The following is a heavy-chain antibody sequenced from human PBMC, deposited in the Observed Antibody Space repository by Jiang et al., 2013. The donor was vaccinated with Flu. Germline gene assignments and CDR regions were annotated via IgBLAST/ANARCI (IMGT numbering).Heavy chain of an antibody. CDR3: ARGGGGLWFGEGYGMDV. Sequence: GAEVKKPGASVKVSCKASGYTFTSYYMHWVRQAPGQGLEWMGIINPSGGSTSYAQKFQGRVTMTRDTSTSTVYMELSSLRSEDTAVYYCARGGGGLWFGEGYGMDVWGQGTTVTVSS. V-gene: IGHV1-46*01. J-gene: IGHJ6*02. CDR1: GYTFTSYY. CDR2: INPSGGST. D-gene: IGHD3-10*01.